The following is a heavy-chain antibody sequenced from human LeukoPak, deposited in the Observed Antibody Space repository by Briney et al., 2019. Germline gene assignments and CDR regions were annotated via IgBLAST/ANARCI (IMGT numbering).Heavy chain of an antibody. J-gene: IGHJ6*04. D-gene: IGHD3-10*02. CDR2: ISSSGSTI. CDR1: GFSFSTYA. V-gene: IGHV3-48*03. Sequence: GGSLRLSCAASGFSFSTYAMSWVRQIPGKGLEWVSYISSSGSTIYYADSVKGRFTISRDNAKNSLYLQMNSLRAEDTAVYYCAELGITMIGGVWGKGTTVTISS. CDR3: AELGITMIGGV.